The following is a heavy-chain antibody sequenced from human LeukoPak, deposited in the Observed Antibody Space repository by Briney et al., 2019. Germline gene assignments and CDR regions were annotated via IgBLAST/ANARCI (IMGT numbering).Heavy chain of an antibody. D-gene: IGHD6-13*01. V-gene: IGHV3-23*01. CDR3: AKDYSSSYQ. J-gene: IGHJ4*02. Sequence: PGGSLRLSCAASGFTVSSNYMSWVRQAPGKGLEWVSAISGSGGSTYYADSVKGRFTISRDNSKNTLYLQMNSLRAEDTAVYYCAKDYSSSYQWGQGTLVTVSS. CDR1: GFTVSSNY. CDR2: ISGSGGST.